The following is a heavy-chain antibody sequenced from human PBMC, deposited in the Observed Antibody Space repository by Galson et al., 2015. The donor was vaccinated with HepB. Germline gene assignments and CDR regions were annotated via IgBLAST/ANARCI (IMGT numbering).Heavy chain of an antibody. CDR2: IKSKTDGGTT. D-gene: IGHD2-2*01. V-gene: IGHV3-15*07. Sequence: SLRLSCATSGFTFTNAWMNWVRQAPGKGLEWVGRIKSKTDGGTTDYAAPVKGRFTISRDDSKNTLYLQMDSLKTEDTAVYYCTTINQLPNSYFKYYYMDVWGKGTTVTVSS. CDR3: TTINQLPNSYFKYYYMDV. J-gene: IGHJ6*03. CDR1: GFTFTNAW.